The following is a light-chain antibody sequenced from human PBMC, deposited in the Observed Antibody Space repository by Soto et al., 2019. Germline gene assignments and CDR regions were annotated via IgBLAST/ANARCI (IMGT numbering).Light chain of an antibody. V-gene: IGKV3-20*01. CDR3: QQYGRSPYT. CDR2: GAS. J-gene: IGKJ2*01. CDR1: QTVDSSY. Sequence: EIVLTQSPGTLSLSPGERATLSCRASQTVDSSYLAWFQQKPGQSPRLLMYGASSRATGIPDRFSGSGSGTDFTLTISGLEPEDLAVYYCQQYGRSPYTFGQGTKLDIK.